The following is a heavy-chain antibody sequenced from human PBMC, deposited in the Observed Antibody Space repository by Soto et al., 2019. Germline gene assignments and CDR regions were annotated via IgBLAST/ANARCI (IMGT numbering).Heavy chain of an antibody. V-gene: IGHV3-30*18. CDR2: ISYDGSNQ. CDR1: GFTFNIYG. J-gene: IGHJ4*02. Sequence: GGSLRLSCAASGFTFNIYGMHWVRQAPDKGLEWVALISYDGSNQYYADSVKGRFTISRDNSKNTLFLQMNSLRADDTAVYYCAKDQASGQGSFDSWGQGTLVTVSA. CDR3: AKDQASGQGSFDS.